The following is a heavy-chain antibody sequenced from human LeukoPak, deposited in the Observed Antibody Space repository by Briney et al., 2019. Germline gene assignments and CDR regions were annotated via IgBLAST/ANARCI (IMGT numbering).Heavy chain of an antibody. CDR2: IVVGSGNA. Sequence: GASVKVSCKASGFTFTNSAIQWVRQARGQSLEWLGWIVVGSGNANYAQKFQDRVIITRDMSTSTAYMEVSSLRSEDTAVYYCAADDLTRAYWGQGTLVTVSS. CDR1: GFTFTNSA. V-gene: IGHV1-58*02. CDR3: AADDLTRAY. J-gene: IGHJ4*02.